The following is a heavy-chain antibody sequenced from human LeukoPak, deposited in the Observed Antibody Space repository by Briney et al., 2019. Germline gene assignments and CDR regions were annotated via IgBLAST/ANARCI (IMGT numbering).Heavy chain of an antibody. J-gene: IGHJ4*02. Sequence: SETLSLTCAVYGGSFSGYYWSWIRQPPGKGLEWIGEINHSGSNNYNPSLKSRVTISVDTSKNQFSLKLSSVTAADTAVYYCARGHPPGYWGQGTLVTVSS. CDR3: ARGHPPGY. V-gene: IGHV4-34*01. CDR1: GGSFSGYY. CDR2: INHSGSN.